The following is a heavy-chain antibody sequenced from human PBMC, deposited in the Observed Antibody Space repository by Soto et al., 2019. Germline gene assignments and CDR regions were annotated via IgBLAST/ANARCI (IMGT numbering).Heavy chain of an antibody. V-gene: IGHV3-7*05. Sequence: VGSLRLSCAASGFTFSSYWMSWVRQAPGKGLEWVANIKQDGSEKYYVDSVKGRFTISRDNAKNSLYLQMNSLRAEDTAVYYCARRAGDSSGYYQYYFDYWGQGTLVTVSS. CDR1: GFTFSSYW. CDR3: ARRAGDSSGYYQYYFDY. J-gene: IGHJ4*02. D-gene: IGHD3-22*01. CDR2: IKQDGSEK.